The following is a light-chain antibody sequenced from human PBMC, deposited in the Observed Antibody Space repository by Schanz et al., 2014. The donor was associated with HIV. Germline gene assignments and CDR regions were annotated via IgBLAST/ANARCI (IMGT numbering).Light chain of an antibody. Sequence: QSVLTQPPSVSGAPGQRVTISCTGTRSNIGTGFDVHWYQLLPGTAPKVLIFANTHRPSGVPDRFSGSKSGTSASLAITGLQAEDEADYYCQSFDSSLSGPVFGGGTKLTVL. J-gene: IGLJ3*02. CDR1: RSNIGTGFD. V-gene: IGLV1-40*01. CDR2: ANT. CDR3: QSFDSSLSGPV.